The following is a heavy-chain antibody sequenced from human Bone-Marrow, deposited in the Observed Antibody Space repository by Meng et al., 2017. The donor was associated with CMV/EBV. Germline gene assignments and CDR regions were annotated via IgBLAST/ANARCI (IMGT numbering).Heavy chain of an antibody. J-gene: IGHJ4*02. CDR2: IRYDGSNK. Sequence: GESLKISCVASGFRFDDYGMHWVRQAPGKGLEWVAFIRYDGSNKYYADSVKGRFTISRDDSKNTLYLQMNSLRAEDTAVYSCAKDEGNYCTTTSCYKMGFDYWGQGTLVTVSS. CDR1: GFRFDDYG. CDR3: AKDEGNYCTTTSCYKMGFDY. D-gene: IGHD2-2*02. V-gene: IGHV3-30*02.